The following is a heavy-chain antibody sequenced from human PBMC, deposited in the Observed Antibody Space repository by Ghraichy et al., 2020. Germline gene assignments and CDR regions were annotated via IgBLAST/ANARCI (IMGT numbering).Heavy chain of an antibody. V-gene: IGHV3-43*01. CDR1: GFTFDDYT. CDR3: ARSSLYCSGGSCYANYYGMDV. D-gene: IGHD2-15*01. CDR2: ISWDGGST. Sequence: GGSLRLSCAASGFTFDDYTMHWVRQAPGKGLEWVSLISWDGGSTYYADSVKGRFTISRDNSKNSLYLQMNSLRTEDTALYYCARSSLYCSGGSCYANYYGMDVWGQGTTVTVSS. J-gene: IGHJ6*02.